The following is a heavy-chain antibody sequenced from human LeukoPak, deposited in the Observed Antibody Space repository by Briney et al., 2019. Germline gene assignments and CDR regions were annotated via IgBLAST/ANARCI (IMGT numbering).Heavy chain of an antibody. CDR3: ARDEDSSSDVEFDY. V-gene: IGHV3-48*04. J-gene: IGHJ4*02. CDR2: ISSSSSTI. CDR1: GFTFSSYS. D-gene: IGHD6-6*01. Sequence: HPGGSLRLSCAASGFTFSSYSMNWVRQAPGKGLEWVSYISSSSSTIYYADSVKGRFTISRDNAKNSLYLQMNSLRAEDTAVYYCARDEDSSSDVEFDYWGQGTLVTVSS.